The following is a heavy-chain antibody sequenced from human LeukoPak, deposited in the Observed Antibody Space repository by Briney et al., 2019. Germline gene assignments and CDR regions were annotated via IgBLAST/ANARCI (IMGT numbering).Heavy chain of an antibody. V-gene: IGHV3-30*02. CDR3: AKEGDSKTWNLDGRRKHFDK. J-gene: IGHJ4*02. D-gene: IGHD6-13*01. Sequence: PGGSLRLSCAASGFSFKYYGMHWVRQAPGEGLEWVAFIRFDGGITYHADSVKGRFSISRDNSKNTLYLQMNSLRADDTALYYCAKEGDSKTWNLDGRRKHFDKWGQGTLVTVSS. CDR2: IRFDGGIT. CDR1: GFSFKYYG.